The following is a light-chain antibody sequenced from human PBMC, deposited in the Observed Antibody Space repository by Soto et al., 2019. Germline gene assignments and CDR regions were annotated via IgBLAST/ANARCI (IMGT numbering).Light chain of an antibody. V-gene: IGLV2-18*01. Sequence: QSVLTQPPSVSGSPGQSVTISCTGNSSDVGSYNRVSWYQQPPGTAPKLMIYEVSNRPSGVPDRFSGSKSGNTASLTISGLQAEDEADYYCSLYTSSSTLVFGGGTKLTVL. J-gene: IGLJ2*01. CDR1: SSDVGSYNR. CDR2: EVS. CDR3: SLYTSSSTLV.